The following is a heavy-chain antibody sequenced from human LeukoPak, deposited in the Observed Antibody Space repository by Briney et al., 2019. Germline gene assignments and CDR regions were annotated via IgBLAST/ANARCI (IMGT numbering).Heavy chain of an antibody. J-gene: IGHJ6*02. CDR1: GFTFDDYA. D-gene: IGHD3-9*01. Sequence: PGGSLRLSCAASGFTFDDYAMHWVRHAPGKGREWVSLISGDGGSTYYADSVKGRFTISRDNSKNYLYLQMNSLRTEGTALYCCAKRSSNDILTGYYYYGMDVWGQGTTVTVSS. V-gene: IGHV3-43*02. CDR3: AKRSSNDILTGYYYYGMDV. CDR2: ISGDGGST.